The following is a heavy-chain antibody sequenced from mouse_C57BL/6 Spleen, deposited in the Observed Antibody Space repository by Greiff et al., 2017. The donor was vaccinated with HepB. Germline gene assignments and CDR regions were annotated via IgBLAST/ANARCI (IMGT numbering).Heavy chain of an antibody. CDR3: ATGYYGSSYAMDY. Sequence: EVMLVESGGGLVKPGGSLKLSCAASGFTFSDYGMHWVRQAPEKGLEWVAYISSGSSAIYYADTVKGRFTISRDNAKNTLFLQMTSLRSEDTAMYYCATGYYGSSYAMDYWGQGTSVTVSS. CDR2: ISSGSSAI. D-gene: IGHD1-1*01. V-gene: IGHV5-17*01. CDR1: GFTFSDYG. J-gene: IGHJ4*01.